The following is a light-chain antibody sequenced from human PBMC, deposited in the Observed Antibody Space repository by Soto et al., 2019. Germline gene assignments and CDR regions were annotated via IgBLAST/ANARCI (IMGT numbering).Light chain of an antibody. J-gene: IGKJ5*01. CDR2: LAS. CDR3: RESASALT. Sequence: DIQITQSPSSLSASVGDRVTMTCRASQSISRYLSWYQQKPGKAPKLLIYLASSLQSGVPSRFSGSGSGTDFTLTISSLQPEDLATYYCRESASALTFGQGTRLEIK. V-gene: IGKV1-39*01. CDR1: QSISRY.